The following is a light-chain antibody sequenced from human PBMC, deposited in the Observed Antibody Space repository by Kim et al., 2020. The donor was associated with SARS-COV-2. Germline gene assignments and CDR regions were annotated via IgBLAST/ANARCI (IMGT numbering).Light chain of an antibody. V-gene: IGLV2-8*01. CDR2: EGS. J-gene: IGLJ2*01. CDR1: SRDVGDYNY. Sequence: GQSGSSSCTGTSRDVGDYNYVSWYQQHPGRVPKLMIYEGSQRPAGVPDRFSGSKSGNTASRTVAGLKAEDEAEYYCSSYAGSYNVLFGGGTQLTVL. CDR3: SSYAGSYNVL.